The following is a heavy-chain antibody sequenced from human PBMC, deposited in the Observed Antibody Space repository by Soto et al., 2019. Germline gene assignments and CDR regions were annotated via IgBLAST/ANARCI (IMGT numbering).Heavy chain of an antibody. Sequence: QVQLQESGPGLVKPSQTLSLTCTVSGGSISSGDYYWSWIRQPPGKGLEWIGYIYYSGSTYYNPSLQSRVTXSXDXPKNQFSLKLSSVTAADTAVYYCARVGGFGATTIDYWGQGTLVTVSS. V-gene: IGHV4-30-4*01. J-gene: IGHJ4*02. CDR3: ARVGGFGATTIDY. CDR2: IYYSGST. D-gene: IGHD3-10*01. CDR1: GGSISSGDYY.